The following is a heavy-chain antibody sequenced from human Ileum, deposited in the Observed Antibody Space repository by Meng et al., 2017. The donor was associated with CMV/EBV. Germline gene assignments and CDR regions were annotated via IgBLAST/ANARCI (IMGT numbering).Heavy chain of an antibody. CDR2: IKGDESAM. CDR3: AKWVVPPGVGYGLHV. Sequence: GESLKISCSASGFLFTNYWMSWVRRAPGKGLEWLANIKGDESAMYYADSVRGRFTVSRDNAKQSLYLQMNFLRAEDTAVYYCAKWVVPPGVGYGLHVWGQGTAVTVSS. D-gene: IGHD2-2*01. V-gene: IGHV3-7*01. J-gene: IGHJ6*02. CDR1: GFLFTNYW.